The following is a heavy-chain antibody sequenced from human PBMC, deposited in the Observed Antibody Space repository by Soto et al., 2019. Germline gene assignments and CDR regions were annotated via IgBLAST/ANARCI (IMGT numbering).Heavy chain of an antibody. CDR1: GGSFSGYY. D-gene: IGHD2-2*01. CDR3: ARAAYCSSTSCYVPNWFDP. J-gene: IGHJ5*02. V-gene: IGHV4-34*01. Sequence: QVQLQQWGAGLLKPSETLSLTCAVYGGSFSGYYWSWIRQPPGKGLEWIGEINHSGSTNYNPSLKSRVTISVDTSKNQYCLRRSSVTAADTAVYYCARAAYCSSTSCYVPNWFDPWGQGTLVTVSS. CDR2: INHSGST.